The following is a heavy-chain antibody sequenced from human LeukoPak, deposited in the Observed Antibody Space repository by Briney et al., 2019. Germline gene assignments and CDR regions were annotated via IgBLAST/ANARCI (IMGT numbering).Heavy chain of an antibody. D-gene: IGHD3-10*01. J-gene: IGHJ4*02. Sequence: PPGGSRRLSCAASGFTFSSYEMNWVRQAPGKGLEWVSYISGSGSTIYYADSVKGRFTISRDNAKNSLYLQMNSLRAEDTAVYYCARGGRYYGSGSYYNSFDYWGQGTLVTVSS. CDR1: GFTFSSYE. CDR2: ISGSGSTI. V-gene: IGHV3-48*03. CDR3: ARGGRYYGSGSYYNSFDY.